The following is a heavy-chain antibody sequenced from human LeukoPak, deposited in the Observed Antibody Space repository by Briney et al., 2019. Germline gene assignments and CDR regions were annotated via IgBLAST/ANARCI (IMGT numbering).Heavy chain of an antibody. J-gene: IGHJ4*02. D-gene: IGHD4-23*01. CDR3: ARGTTVAYFDY. CDR1: GGSFSGYY. CDR2: INHSGST. Sequence: SETLSLTCAVYGGSFSGYYWSWIRQPPGKGLEWIGEINHSGSTNYNPSLKSRVTISVDTSKYQFSLKLSSVTAADTAVYYCARGTTVAYFDYWGQGTLVTVSS. V-gene: IGHV4-34*01.